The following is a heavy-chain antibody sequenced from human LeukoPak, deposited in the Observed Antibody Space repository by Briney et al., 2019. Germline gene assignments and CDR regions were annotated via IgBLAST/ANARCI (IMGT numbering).Heavy chain of an antibody. Sequence: GGSLRLSCAASGFTFSNYWMSRVRQAPGKGLEWVANIKQDRSEKYYVDSVKGRFTISRDNAKNSLYLQMNSLRAEDTAVYYCAELGITMIGGVWGKGTTVTISS. V-gene: IGHV3-7*01. CDR1: GFTFSNYW. CDR2: IKQDRSEK. J-gene: IGHJ6*04. CDR3: AELGITMIGGV. D-gene: IGHD3-10*02.